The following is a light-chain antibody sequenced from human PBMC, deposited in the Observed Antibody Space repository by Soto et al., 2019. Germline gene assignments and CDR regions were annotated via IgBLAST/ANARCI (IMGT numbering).Light chain of an antibody. Sequence: EIVMTHCPATLSVSPGETASLSCRASQCAGNFLAWYQQKPGQAPRLLIYYISTRATGIPARFSGSGSGTEFTLTINSLQSEDSAVYYCQQHNQWPITFGQGTRLDIK. CDR1: QCAGNF. V-gene: IGKV3D-15*01. CDR3: QQHNQWPIT. CDR2: YIS. J-gene: IGKJ5*01.